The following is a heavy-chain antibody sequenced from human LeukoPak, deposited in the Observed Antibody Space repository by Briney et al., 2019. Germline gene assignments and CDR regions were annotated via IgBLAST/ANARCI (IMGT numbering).Heavy chain of an antibody. J-gene: IGHJ5*02. Sequence: SETLSLTCTVSGGSISSYYWSWIRQPPGKGLEWIGYIYYSGSTYYNPSLKSRVTMSVDTSKNQFSLKLSSVTAADTAVYYCARHRDEYDGSYGVSWFDPWGQGTLVTVSS. D-gene: IGHD1-26*01. CDR1: GGSISSYY. CDR3: ARHRDEYDGSYGVSWFDP. CDR2: IYYSGST. V-gene: IGHV4-59*08.